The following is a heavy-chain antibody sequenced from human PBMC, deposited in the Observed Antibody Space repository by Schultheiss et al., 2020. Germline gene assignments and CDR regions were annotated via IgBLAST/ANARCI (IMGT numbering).Heavy chain of an antibody. J-gene: IGHJ6*02. Sequence: GGSLRLSCAASGFTFSNAWMNWVRQAPGKGLEWVGRIKSKTDGGTTDYAAPVKGRFTISRDDSKNTLYLQMNSLKTEDTAVYYCTTDLSPGSRYWALYGMDVWGQGTTVTVS. CDR1: GFTFSNAW. CDR2: IKSKTDGGTT. CDR3: TTDLSPGSRYWALYGMDV. D-gene: IGHD1-26*01. V-gene: IGHV3-15*07.